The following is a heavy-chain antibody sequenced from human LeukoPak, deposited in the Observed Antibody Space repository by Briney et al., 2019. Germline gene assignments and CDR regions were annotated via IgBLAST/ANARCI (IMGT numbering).Heavy chain of an antibody. CDR2: IYPSDSDT. V-gene: IGHV5-51*01. D-gene: IGHD1-26*01. J-gene: IGHJ4*02. CDR1: EYSFATYW. Sequence: GESLKISCQGSEYSFATYWIAWLRQMPGKGLEWMGIIYPSDSDTRYSPSFQGQVTISADKSIKTAYQQWSSLKASDTAMYYCARPLQGIVGATGFDYWGQGTLVTVSS. CDR3: ARPLQGIVGATGFDY.